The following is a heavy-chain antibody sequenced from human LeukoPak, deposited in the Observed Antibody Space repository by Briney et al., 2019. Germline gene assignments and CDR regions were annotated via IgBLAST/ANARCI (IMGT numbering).Heavy chain of an antibody. CDR3: AKRDGGWDPFDY. V-gene: IGHV3-23*01. D-gene: IGHD5-24*01. CDR2: ISGSGGST. CDR1: GFTFSSYA. Sequence: GALRLSCAASGFTFSSYAMSWVRQAPGKGLEWVSAISGSGGSTYYADSVKGRFTISRDNSKNTLYLQMNSLRAEDTAVYYCAKRDGGWDPFDYWGQGTLVTVSS. J-gene: IGHJ4*02.